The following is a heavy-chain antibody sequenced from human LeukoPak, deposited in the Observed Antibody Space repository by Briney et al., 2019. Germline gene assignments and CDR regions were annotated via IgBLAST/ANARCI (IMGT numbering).Heavy chain of an antibody. CDR1: GGSFSGYY. CDR2: INHSGST. CDR3: ARAPAYGSGRKTFDY. Sequence: SETLSLTCAVYGGSFSGYYWSWIRQPPGKGLEWIGEINHSGSTNYNPSLKSRVTISVDTSKNQFSLKLSSVTAADTAVYYCARAPAYGSGRKTFDYWGQGTLVTVSS. V-gene: IGHV4-34*01. D-gene: IGHD3-10*01. J-gene: IGHJ4*02.